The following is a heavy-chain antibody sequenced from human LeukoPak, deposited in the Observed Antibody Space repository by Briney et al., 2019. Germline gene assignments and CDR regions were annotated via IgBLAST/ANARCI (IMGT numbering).Heavy chain of an antibody. CDR1: GYTFTGYY. V-gene: IGHV1-2*02. Sequence: GASVKVSCKASGYTFTGYYMHWVRQAPGQGLEWMGWINPNSGGTNYAQKFQGRVTMTRDTTISTAYMELSRLRSDDTAVYYCARMDFWSGYYDAFDIWGQGTMVTVSS. CDR3: ARMDFWSGYYDAFDI. J-gene: IGHJ3*02. CDR2: INPNSGGT. D-gene: IGHD3-3*01.